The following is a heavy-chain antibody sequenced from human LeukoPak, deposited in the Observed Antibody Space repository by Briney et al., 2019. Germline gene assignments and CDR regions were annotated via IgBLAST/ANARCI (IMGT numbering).Heavy chain of an antibody. CDR3: ARWAYSGSYREDY. CDR1: GGTFSSYA. J-gene: IGHJ4*02. CDR2: IIPILGIA. Sequence: GASVKVSCKASGGTFSSYAISWVRQAPGQGLEWMGRIIPILGIANYAQKFQGRVTITADKSTSTAYMELSSLRSEDTAVYYCARWAYSGSYREDYWGQGTLVTVSS. D-gene: IGHD1-26*01. V-gene: IGHV1-69*04.